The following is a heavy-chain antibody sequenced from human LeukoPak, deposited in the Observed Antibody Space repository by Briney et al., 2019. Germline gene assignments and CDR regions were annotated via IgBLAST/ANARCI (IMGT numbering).Heavy chain of an antibody. CDR1: GFTFSSYW. Sequence: PWGSLRLSCAASGFTFSSYWMHWVRPAPGKGLVWVSRINSDGSSTSYADSVKGRFTISRDNAKNALYLQMNILRAEDTAVYYCARVVSGYFDYWGQGTLVTVSS. CDR2: INSDGSST. J-gene: IGHJ4*02. CDR3: ARVVSGYFDY. V-gene: IGHV3-74*01.